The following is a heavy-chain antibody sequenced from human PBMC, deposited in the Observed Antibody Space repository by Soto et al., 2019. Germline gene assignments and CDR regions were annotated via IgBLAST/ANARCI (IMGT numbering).Heavy chain of an antibody. J-gene: IGHJ6*02. CDR2: ISYDGSNK. Sequence: QVQLVESGGGVVQPGRSLRLSCAASGFTFSSYAMHWVRQAPGKGLEWVAVISYDGSNKYYADSVKGRFTISRDNSKNMLYLQMNSLRAEDTAVYYCARDLYCSGGSCYSYGMDVWGQGTTVTVSS. D-gene: IGHD2-15*01. V-gene: IGHV3-30-3*01. CDR1: GFTFSSYA. CDR3: ARDLYCSGGSCYSYGMDV.